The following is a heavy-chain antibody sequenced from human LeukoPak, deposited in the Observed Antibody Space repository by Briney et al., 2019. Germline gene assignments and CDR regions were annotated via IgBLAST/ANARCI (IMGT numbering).Heavy chain of an antibody. J-gene: IGHJ6*02. D-gene: IGHD6-19*01. CDR3: ARHGAVAGTEDYYYGMDV. V-gene: IGHV5-51*01. CDR1: GYSFTSYW. Sequence: GESLKISCKGSGYSFTSYWIGWVCQMPGKGLEWMGIIYPGDSDTRYSPSFQGQVTISADKSISTAYLQWSSLKASDTAMYYCARHGAVAGTEDYYYGMDVWGQGTTVTVSS. CDR2: IYPGDSDT.